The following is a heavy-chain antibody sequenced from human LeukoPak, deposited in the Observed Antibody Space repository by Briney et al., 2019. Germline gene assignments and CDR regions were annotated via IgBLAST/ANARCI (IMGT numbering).Heavy chain of an antibody. CDR3: ARPRRRARSGYYYDSSGFDY. CDR2: INHSGST. CDR1: GGSFSGYY. D-gene: IGHD3-22*01. V-gene: IGHV4-34*01. J-gene: IGHJ4*02. Sequence: KPSETLSLTCAVYGGSFSGYYWSWIRQPPGKGLEWIGEINHSGSTNYNPSLKSRVTISVDTSKNQFSLKLSSVTAADTAVYYCARPRRRARSGYYYDSSGFDYWGQGTLVTVSS.